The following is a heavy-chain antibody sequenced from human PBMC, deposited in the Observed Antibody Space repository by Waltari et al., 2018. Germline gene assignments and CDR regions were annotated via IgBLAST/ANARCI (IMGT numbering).Heavy chain of an antibody. CDR2: ISYDGKNT. CDR3: AKSLETGATAFDY. CDR1: GLTLSRVG. D-gene: IGHD1-26*01. V-gene: IGHV3-30*18. J-gene: IGHJ4*02. Sequence: QVQLVESGGGVVQPGGSLRLSCDASGLTLSRVGMHWVRQAPGKGLEWMAVISYDGKNTYYSDSVKGRFTISRDNSKNTLYLQMNSLRPEDTAVYYCAKSLETGATAFDYWGQGTLVTVSS.